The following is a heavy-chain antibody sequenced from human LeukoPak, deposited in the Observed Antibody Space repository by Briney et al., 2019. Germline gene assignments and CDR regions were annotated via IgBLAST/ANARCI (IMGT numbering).Heavy chain of an antibody. J-gene: IGHJ3*02. CDR1: GFTFNRCW. V-gene: IGHV3-30-3*01. Sequence: GGSLRLSCVVSGFTFNRCWMNWVRQAPGKGLEWVAVISYDGSNKYYADSVKGRFTISRDNSKNTLYLQMNSLRSEDTAVYYCARDRAVPPKTSHDAFDIWGQGTMVTVS. CDR2: ISYDGSNK. D-gene: IGHD1/OR15-1a*01. CDR3: ARDRAVPPKTSHDAFDI.